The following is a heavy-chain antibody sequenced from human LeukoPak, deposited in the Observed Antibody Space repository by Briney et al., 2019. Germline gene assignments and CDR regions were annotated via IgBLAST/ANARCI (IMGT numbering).Heavy chain of an antibody. CDR1: GFTFTSYA. J-gene: IGHJ4*02. V-gene: IGHV3-23*01. Sequence: GGSLRLSCAASGFTFTSYAMNWVRQAPGKGLEWVSAISGSGGSTYYADSVKGRFTISRDNSKNTLYLQMNNLRAEDTAVYYCTRSIWYFDYWGQGTLVTVSS. CDR2: ISGSGGST. CDR3: TRSIWYFDY.